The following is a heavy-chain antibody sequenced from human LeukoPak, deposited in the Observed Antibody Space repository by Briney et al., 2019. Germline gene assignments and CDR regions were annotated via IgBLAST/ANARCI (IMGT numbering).Heavy chain of an antibody. D-gene: IGHD5-18*01. J-gene: IGHJ4*02. CDR2: IIPIFGTA. CDR1: GGTFSSYA. V-gene: IGHV1-69*01. CDR3: ASDSGYSYGVDY. Sequence: SSVKVSCXASGGTFSSYAISWVRQAPGQGLEWMGGIIPIFGTANYAQKFQGRVTITADESTSTAYMELSSLRSEDTAVYYCASDSGYSYGVDYWGQGTLVTVSS.